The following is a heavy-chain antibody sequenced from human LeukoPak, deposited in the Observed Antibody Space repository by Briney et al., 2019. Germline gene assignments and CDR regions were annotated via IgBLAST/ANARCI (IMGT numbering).Heavy chain of an antibody. CDR1: GASISSSF. Sequence: SETLSLTCTVSGASISSSFWTWIRQSPGKGLEWLAYIYYTESTNLHPSLKSRLTISVDTSKDQFSLRLSSVTAADTAIYYCARRMTVSATNWFDPWGQGTLVTVSS. J-gene: IGHJ5*02. CDR3: ARRMTVSATNWFDP. D-gene: IGHD5/OR15-5a*01. V-gene: IGHV4-59*01. CDR2: IYYTEST.